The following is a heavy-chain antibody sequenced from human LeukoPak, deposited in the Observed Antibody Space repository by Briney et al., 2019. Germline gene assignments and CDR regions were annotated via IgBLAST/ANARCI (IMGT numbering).Heavy chain of an antibody. CDR2: ISSSSRYI. CDR1: GFSFSKYG. Sequence: GGSLRLSCAASGFSFSKYGMNWVRQAPGKGLEWVSSISSSSRYIFYADSVKGRFTISRDNSKNTLYLLMNSLRAEDTAIYYCANRGKYYFDYWGQGTLVTVSS. D-gene: IGHD1-14*01. V-gene: IGHV3-21*04. J-gene: IGHJ4*02. CDR3: ANRGKYYFDY.